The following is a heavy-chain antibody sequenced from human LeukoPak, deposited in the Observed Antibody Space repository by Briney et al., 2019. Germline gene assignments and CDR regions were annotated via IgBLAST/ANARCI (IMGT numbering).Heavy chain of an antibody. D-gene: IGHD6-13*01. CDR1: GFTFSDYY. Sequence: PGGSLRLSCAASGFTFSDYYMSWIRQAPGKGLEWVSYISTSGSMIYYADSVKGRFTISRDNSKNTLYLQMNSLGAEDTAVYYCAKDRIIAAAGTLDSWGQGTLVTVSS. CDR3: AKDRIIAAAGTLDS. J-gene: IGHJ5*01. CDR2: ISTSGSMI. V-gene: IGHV3-11*04.